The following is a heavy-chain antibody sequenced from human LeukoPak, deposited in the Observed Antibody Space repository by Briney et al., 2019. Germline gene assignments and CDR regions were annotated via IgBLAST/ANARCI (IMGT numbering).Heavy chain of an antibody. D-gene: IGHD6-6*01. CDR1: GGTFSSYA. CDR2: IIPIFGTA. J-gene: IGHJ6*03. CDR3: ARAQYSSSFYYYYYMDV. V-gene: IGHV1-69*05. Sequence: ASVKVSCKASGGTFSSYAISWVRQAPGQGLEWMGGIIPIFGTANYAQKFQGRVTITTDESTSTAYMELNSLRSEDTAVYYCARAQYSSSFYYYYYMDVWGKGTTVTVSS.